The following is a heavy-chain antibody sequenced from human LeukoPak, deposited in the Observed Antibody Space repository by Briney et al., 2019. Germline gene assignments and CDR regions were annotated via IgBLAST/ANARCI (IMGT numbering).Heavy chain of an antibody. CDR2: IYYSGST. CDR3: ARDPITMVRGVSYYYGMDV. CDR1: GGSISSYY. J-gene: IGHJ6*04. D-gene: IGHD3-10*01. V-gene: IGHV4-59*01. Sequence: PSETLSLTCTVSGGSISSYYWSWIRQPPGKGLEWIGYIYYSGSTNYNPSPKSRVTISVDTSKNQFSLKLSSVTAADTAVYYCARDPITMVRGVSYYYGMDVWGKGTTVAVSS.